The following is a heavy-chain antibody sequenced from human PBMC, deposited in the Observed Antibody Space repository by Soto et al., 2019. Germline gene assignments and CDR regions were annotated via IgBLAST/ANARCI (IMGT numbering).Heavy chain of an antibody. CDR3: AKDLAGGNYY. CDR1: GFTLSNYA. D-gene: IGHD1-26*01. CDR2: ISGSGSST. V-gene: IGHV3-23*01. Sequence: EVQSLESGGDLVQPGGSLRLSCAASGFTLSNYAMSWDRQAPGKGLDWVSVISGSGSSTYYADSFKGRFTISRDNSENTLYLQMNSLRAEDTAVYYCAKDLAGGNYYWGQGTLVTVAS. J-gene: IGHJ4*02.